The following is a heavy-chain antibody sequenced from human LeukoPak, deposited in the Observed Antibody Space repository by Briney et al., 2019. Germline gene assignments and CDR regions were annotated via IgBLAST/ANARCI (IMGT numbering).Heavy chain of an antibody. V-gene: IGHV3-21*03. D-gene: IGHD1-26*01. CDR3: ARATGILGTNYFDY. CDR2: ISSRSSYI. J-gene: IGHJ4*02. CDR1: GCTFSSYS. Sequence: GGSLRLSCAASGCTFSSYSMNWVRQAPAKGLEWVSSISSRSSYIYYAYSEKGRSTISRDNAKNSLYLQMNGLRAEDTSVYYCARATGILGTNYFDYWGQGTLVTVSS.